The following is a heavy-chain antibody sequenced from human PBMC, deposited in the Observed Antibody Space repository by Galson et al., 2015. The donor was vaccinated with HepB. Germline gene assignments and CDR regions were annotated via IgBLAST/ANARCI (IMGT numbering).Heavy chain of an antibody. Sequence: ETLSLTCAVYGGSFSGYYWSWIRQPPGKGLEWIGEINHSGSTNYNPSLKSRVTISVDTSKNQFSLKLSSVTAADTAVYYCARGRGPNWGFSNWFDPWGQGTLVTVSS. CDR3: ARGRGPNWGFSNWFDP. V-gene: IGHV4-34*01. D-gene: IGHD7-27*01. J-gene: IGHJ5*02. CDR2: INHSGST. CDR1: GGSFSGYY.